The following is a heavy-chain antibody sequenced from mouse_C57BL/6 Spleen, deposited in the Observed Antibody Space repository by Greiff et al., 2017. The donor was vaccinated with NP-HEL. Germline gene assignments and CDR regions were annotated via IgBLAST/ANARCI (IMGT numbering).Heavy chain of an antibody. J-gene: IGHJ4*01. CDR3: ARRSYAMDY. Sequence: DVKLVESGPGLVKPSQSLSLTCSVTGYSITSGYYWNWIRQFPGNKLEWMGYISYDGSNNYNPSLKNRISITRDTSKNQFFLKLNSVTTEDTATYYCARRSYAMDYWGQGTSVTVSS. CDR2: ISYDGSN. CDR1: GYSITSGYY. V-gene: IGHV3-6*01.